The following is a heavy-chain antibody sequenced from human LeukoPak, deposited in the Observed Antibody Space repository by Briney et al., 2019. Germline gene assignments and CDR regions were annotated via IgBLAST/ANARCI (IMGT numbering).Heavy chain of an antibody. V-gene: IGHV3-23*01. J-gene: IGHJ4*02. CDR1: GFTFSSYY. CDR2: ISGSGGST. D-gene: IGHD2-21*02. CDR3: ATYCGGDCYSEHIDY. Sequence: HPGGSLRLSCAASGFTFSSYYMTWVRQAPGKGLEWVSAISGSGGSTYYADSVKGRFTISRDNSKNTLYLQMNSLRAEDTAVYYCATYCGGDCYSEHIDYWGQGTLVTVSS.